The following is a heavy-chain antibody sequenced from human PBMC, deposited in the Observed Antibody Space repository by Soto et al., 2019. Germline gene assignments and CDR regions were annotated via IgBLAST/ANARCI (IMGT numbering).Heavy chain of an antibody. Sequence: PSETLSLTCTVSGGSISSGGYYWSWIRQHPGKGLEWIGYIYYSGSPYYNPSLKSRITISGDTSKNQFSPKLSSVTAADTAVYYCARSESSGPGTYFDYGGQGTLVTVSS. CDR1: GGSISSGGYY. D-gene: IGHD3-22*01. V-gene: IGHV4-31*03. CDR2: IYYSGSP. J-gene: IGHJ4*02. CDR3: ARSESSGPGTYFDY.